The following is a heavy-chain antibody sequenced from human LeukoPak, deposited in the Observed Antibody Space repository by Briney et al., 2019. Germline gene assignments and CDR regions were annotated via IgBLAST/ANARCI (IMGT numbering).Heavy chain of an antibody. V-gene: IGHV3-33*01. Sequence: GGSLRLSCAASGFTFSTYGMHWVRQAPGKGLDWVAVIWYDGSNKYYPDSVKGRFTISRDDSKNTLYLQMNSLRAEDTAVYYCARDSGPLDTWGQGTLVTVSS. D-gene: IGHD1-1*01. CDR1: GFTFSTYG. J-gene: IGHJ5*02. CDR2: IWYDGSNK. CDR3: ARDSGPLDT.